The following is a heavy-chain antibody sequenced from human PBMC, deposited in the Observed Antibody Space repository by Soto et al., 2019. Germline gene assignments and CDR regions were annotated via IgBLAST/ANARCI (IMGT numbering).Heavy chain of an antibody. D-gene: IGHD3-9*01. J-gene: IGHJ2*01. Sequence: QGKGLEWVSYISSSSVSTIYYADSVKGRFTISRDNTKNSLYLQMNSLRAEDTAVYYCARVFFFQAEDGIRYSVPVSAFLLNRSSDL. CDR2: ISSSSVSTI. CDR3: ARVFFFQAEDGIRYSVPVSAFLLNRSSDL. V-gene: IGHV3-48*03.